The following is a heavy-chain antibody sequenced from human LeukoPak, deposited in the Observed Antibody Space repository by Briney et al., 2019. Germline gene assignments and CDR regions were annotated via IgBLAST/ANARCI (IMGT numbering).Heavy chain of an antibody. CDR3: AREGYYYDGSGGFDY. CDR2: INWNGGST. Sequence: PGGSLRLSCAASGFTFDDYGMSWVRQAPGKGLEWVSGINWNGGSTGYADSVKGRFTISRDNAKNSLYLQMNSLRAEDTAVYYCAREGYYYDGSGGFDYWGQGTLVTVSS. CDR1: GFTFDDYG. J-gene: IGHJ4*02. V-gene: IGHV3-20*04. D-gene: IGHD3-22*01.